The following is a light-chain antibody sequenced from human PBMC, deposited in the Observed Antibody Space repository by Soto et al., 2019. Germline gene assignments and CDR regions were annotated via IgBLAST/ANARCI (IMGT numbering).Light chain of an antibody. CDR2: DNN. CDR1: SSDVGAYNY. Sequence: QSALTQPRSVSGSPGQSVTISCTGTSSDVGAYNYVSWYQQLPGTAPKLLIYDNNKRPSGIPDRFSGSKSGTSATLGITGLQTGDEADYYCGTWDSSLSAGVFGGGTKLTVL. CDR3: GTWDSSLSAGV. J-gene: IGLJ2*01. V-gene: IGLV1-51*01.